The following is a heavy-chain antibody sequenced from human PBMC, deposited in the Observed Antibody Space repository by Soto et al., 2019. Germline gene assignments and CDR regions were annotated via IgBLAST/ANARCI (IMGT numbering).Heavy chain of an antibody. Sequence: GGSLRLSCAASGFTFSSYGMHWVRQAPGKGLEWVAVISYDGSNKYYADSVKGRFTISRDNSKNTLYLQMNSLRAEDTAVYYCAKELLPPLQVDYWGQGTLVTVSS. D-gene: IGHD3-22*01. CDR3: AKELLPPLQVDY. J-gene: IGHJ4*02. CDR2: ISYDGSNK. CDR1: GFTFSSYG. V-gene: IGHV3-30*18.